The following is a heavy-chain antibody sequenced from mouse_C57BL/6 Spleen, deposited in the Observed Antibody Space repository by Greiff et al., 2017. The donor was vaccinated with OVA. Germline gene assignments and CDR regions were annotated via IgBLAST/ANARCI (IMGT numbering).Heavy chain of an antibody. V-gene: IGHV1-15*01. CDR3: TRGRLRRGFDY. CDR1: GYTFTDYE. Sequence: LVESGAELVRPGASVTLSCKASGYTFTDYEMHWVKQTPVHGLEWIGAIDPETGGTAYNQKFKGKAILTADKSSSTAYMELRSLTSEDSAVYYCTRGRLRRGFDYWGQGTTLTVSS. D-gene: IGHD2-4*01. CDR2: IDPETGGT. J-gene: IGHJ2*01.